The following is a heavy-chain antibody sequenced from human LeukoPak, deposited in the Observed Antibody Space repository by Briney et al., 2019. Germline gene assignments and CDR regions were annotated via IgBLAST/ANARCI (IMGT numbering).Heavy chain of an antibody. J-gene: IGHJ3*02. CDR3: ARELGGTKTGGFDI. CDR1: GFRFSYHD. CDR2: IGAAGAHT. V-gene: IGHV3-64*02. Sequence: GGSLRLSCAASGFRFSYHDMHWVRQAPGKGLEFVSSIGAAGAHTFYADSIKGRFTISRDNFQSTMYLQMDGLRPEDSAVYYCARELGGTKTGGFDIWGQGTVVTVSS. D-gene: IGHD1-14*01.